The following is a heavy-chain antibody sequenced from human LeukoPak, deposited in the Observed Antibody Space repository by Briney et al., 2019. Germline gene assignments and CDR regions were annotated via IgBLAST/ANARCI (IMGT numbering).Heavy chain of an antibody. D-gene: IGHD5/OR15-5a*01. CDR3: AKDSGPGWDLVSTYFPMGKGMDV. CDR1: GGTFSTYA. CDR2: IIPIFGTT. Sequence: SVKVSCTASGGTFSTYAISWVRQAPGQGLEWMGGIIPIFGTTNYAQKFQGRVTITADESTITAYMELSSLRSEDTAVYYCAKDSGPGWDLVSTYFPMGKGMDVWAKGPRSPSP. J-gene: IGHJ6*02. V-gene: IGHV1-69*13.